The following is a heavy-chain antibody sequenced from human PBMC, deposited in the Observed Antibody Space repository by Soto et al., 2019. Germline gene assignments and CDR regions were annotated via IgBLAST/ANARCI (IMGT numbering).Heavy chain of an antibody. CDR1: GFSLSTSGVG. CDR3: AHRPGTNYYDSSGYYYYFDY. V-gene: IGHV2-5*02. D-gene: IGHD3-22*01. J-gene: IGHJ4*02. Sequence: GSGPTLVNPTQTLTLTCTFSGFSLSTSGVGVGWIRQPPGKALEWLALIYWDDDKRYSPSLKSRLTITKDTSKNQVVLTMTNMDPVDTATYYCAHRPGTNYYDSSGYYYYFDYWGQGTLVTVSS. CDR2: IYWDDDK.